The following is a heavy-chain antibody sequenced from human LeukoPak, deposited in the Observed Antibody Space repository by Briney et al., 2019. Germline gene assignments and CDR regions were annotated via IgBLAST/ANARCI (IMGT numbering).Heavy chain of an antibody. CDR3: ARDQSPLDGGYSEGEVFDC. J-gene: IGHJ4*02. Sequence: ASVKVSCKASGYTFTSYGIYWLRQAPGQGLEWMGRSSLNNVNKNYIEKLQGRVTMTTDTSTSTAHMELRSLRPDDTAVYYCARDQSPLDGGYSEGEVFDCWGQGTLVTVSS. D-gene: IGHD5-12*01. V-gene: IGHV1-18*01. CDR2: SSLNNVNK. CDR1: GYTFTSYG.